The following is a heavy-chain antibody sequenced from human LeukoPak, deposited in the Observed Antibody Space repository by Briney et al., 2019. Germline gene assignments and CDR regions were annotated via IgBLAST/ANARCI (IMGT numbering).Heavy chain of an antibody. J-gene: IGHJ4*02. CDR3: ARVMGRYCSSTSCYVDY. CDR2: IYSGGST. CDR1: EFTVSVNY. Sequence: GGSLRLSCAASEFTVSVNYMSWVRQAPGKGLEWVSFIYSGGSTYYADSVKGRFTISRDSSKNTLYLQMNSLRAEDTAVYYCARVMGRYCSSTSCYVDYWGQGTLVTVSS. D-gene: IGHD2-2*01. V-gene: IGHV3-53*05.